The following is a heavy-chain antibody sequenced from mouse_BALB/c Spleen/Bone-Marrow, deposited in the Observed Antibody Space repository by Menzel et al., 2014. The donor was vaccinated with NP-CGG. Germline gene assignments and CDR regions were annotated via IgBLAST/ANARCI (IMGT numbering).Heavy chain of an antibody. Sequence: EVQGVESGGVLVKPGGSLKLSCAASGFTFSTYAMSWVRQSPEKRLEWVAEISSGGSYTYYPDTVTGRFTISRDNAENTLCLEMSSLRSEDTAMYYCARDGYGSSDWGQGTLVTVSA. CDR3: ARDGYGSSD. CDR2: ISSGGSYT. V-gene: IGHV5-9-4*01. J-gene: IGHJ3*01. CDR1: GFTFSTYA. D-gene: IGHD1-1*01.